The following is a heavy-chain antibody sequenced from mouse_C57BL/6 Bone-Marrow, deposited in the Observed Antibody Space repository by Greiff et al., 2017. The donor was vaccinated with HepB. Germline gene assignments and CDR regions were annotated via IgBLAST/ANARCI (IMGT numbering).Heavy chain of an antibody. CDR1: GFTFSSYA. CDR3: AITHYYAMDY. Sequence: EVMLVESGGGLVKPGGSLKLSCAASGFTFSSYAMSWVRQTPEKRLEWVATISDGGSYTYYPDNVKGRFTISRDNAKNNLYLQMSHLKSEDTAMYYCAITHYYAMDYWGQGTSVTVSS. V-gene: IGHV5-4*03. CDR2: ISDGGSYT. J-gene: IGHJ4*01.